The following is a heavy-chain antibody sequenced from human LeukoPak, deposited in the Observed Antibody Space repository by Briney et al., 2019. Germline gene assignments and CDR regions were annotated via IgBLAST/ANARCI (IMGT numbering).Heavy chain of an antibody. V-gene: IGHV3-23*01. CDR1: GFTFSSYA. J-gene: IGHJ4*02. Sequence: AGGSLRLSCAASGFTFSSYAMSWVRQAPGKGLEWVSAISGSGGSTYYADSVKGRFTISRDNSKNTLYLQMNSLRAEDTAVYYCAREVGEDSSDYAFDYWGQGTLVTVSS. CDR3: AREVGEDSSDYAFDY. CDR2: ISGSGGST. D-gene: IGHD3-22*01.